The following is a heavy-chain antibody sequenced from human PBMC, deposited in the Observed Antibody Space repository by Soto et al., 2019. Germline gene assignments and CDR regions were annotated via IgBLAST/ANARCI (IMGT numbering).Heavy chain of an antibody. CDR1: GGSISSSSYF. D-gene: IGHD5-18*01. CDR3: AGGGGYRYGSADN. J-gene: IGHJ4*02. Sequence: QLQLQESGPGLVKPSETLSLTCTVTGGSISSSSYFWGWIRQPPGKGLQWIGNIYYNGGTYYNPSLKSRVTISKDTSKNQFSLKLTSVTAADTALYYCAGGGGYRYGSADNWGQGTLVTVSS. CDR2: IYYNGGT. V-gene: IGHV4-39*01.